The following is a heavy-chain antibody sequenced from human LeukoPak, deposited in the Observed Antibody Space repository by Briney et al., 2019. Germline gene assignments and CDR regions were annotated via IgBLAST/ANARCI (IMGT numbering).Heavy chain of an antibody. D-gene: IGHD5-18*01. CDR3: AISSHTHSYGYPMSIQPFDY. CDR1: GYTFTSYA. J-gene: IGHJ4*02. CDR2: INAGNGNT. V-gene: IGHV1-3*01. Sequence: ASVKVSCKASGYTFTSYAMHWVRQAPGQRLEWMGWINAGNGNTKYSQKFQGRVTITRDTSASTAYMELSSLRSEDTAVYYCAISSHTHSYGYPMSIQPFDYWGQGTLVTVSS.